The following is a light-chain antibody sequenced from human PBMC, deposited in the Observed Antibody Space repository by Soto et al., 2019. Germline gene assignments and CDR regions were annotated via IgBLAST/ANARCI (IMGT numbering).Light chain of an antibody. CDR2: EVS. J-gene: IGLJ2*01. Sequence: QSVLTQPASVSGSPGQSITISCTGTSSDVGGYEYVSWYQQHPGKVPKLMIYEVSNRPSGVSNRFSGSKSGNTASLTISGLQAEDEADYYCSSYTSSSTLVFGGGTKLTVL. CDR3: SSYTSSSTLV. CDR1: SSDVGGYEY. V-gene: IGLV2-14*01.